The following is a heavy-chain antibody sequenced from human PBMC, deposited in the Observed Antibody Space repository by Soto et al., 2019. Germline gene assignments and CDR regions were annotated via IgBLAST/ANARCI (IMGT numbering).Heavy chain of an antibody. V-gene: IGHV4-39*01. Sequence: QLQLRESGPGLVKPSETLSLTCSVSGGSITSSGYYWGWIRQPPGKGLEWIGNIYYSGSTYYNPSLKSRVTMSVDTSKNQFSLNLSSVTAADTAVYFCARHDMTGPYNYYCSGLDVWGQGTTVTVSS. CDR2: IYYSGST. J-gene: IGHJ6*02. CDR1: GGSITSSGYY. CDR3: ARHDMTGPYNYYCSGLDV. D-gene: IGHD3-9*01.